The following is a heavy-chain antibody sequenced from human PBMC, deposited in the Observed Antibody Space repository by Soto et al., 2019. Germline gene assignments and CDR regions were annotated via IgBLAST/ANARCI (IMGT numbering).Heavy chain of an antibody. CDR3: ARDSSSWYGDGYYYYGMDV. Sequence: SETLSLTCTVSGGSISIYYWSWIRQPPGKGLEWIGYIYYSGSTNYNPSLKSRVTISVDTSKNQFSLKLSSVTAADTAVYYCARDSSSWYGDGYYYYGMDVWGQGTTVT. V-gene: IGHV4-59*01. D-gene: IGHD6-13*01. CDR1: GGSISIYY. CDR2: IYYSGST. J-gene: IGHJ6*02.